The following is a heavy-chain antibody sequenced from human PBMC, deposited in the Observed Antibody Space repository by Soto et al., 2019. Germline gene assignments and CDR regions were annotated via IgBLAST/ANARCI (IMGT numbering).Heavy chain of an antibody. CDR2: IYHSGTT. D-gene: IGHD4-17*01. CDR1: GDSITSIYY. J-gene: IGHJ5*02. V-gene: IGHV4-38-2*01. Sequence: SETLSLTCAVSGDSITSIYYWAWIRQPPGRGLEWIASIYHSGTTYYNPSLKSRVTISVDTSKNQFSLKLSSVIAADTAVYYCARGAATVTPGWFDPWGQGTLVTVSS. CDR3: ARGAATVTPGWFDP.